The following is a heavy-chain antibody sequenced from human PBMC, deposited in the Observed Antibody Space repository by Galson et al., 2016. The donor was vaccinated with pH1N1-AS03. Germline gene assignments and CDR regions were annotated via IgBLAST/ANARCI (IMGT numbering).Heavy chain of an antibody. J-gene: IGHJ6*02. D-gene: IGHD2-2*01. Sequence: SLRLSCAASGFTFTNYSMNWVRQAPGQGLEWVSSISSSTSYIYYGDSVKGRFTISRDNVKNSLYLQMTSLRAEDTAVYYCSRGDYCSSTSCFWPPLYGMDVWGQVTTVTVSS. CDR2: ISSSTSYI. V-gene: IGHV3-21*01. CDR1: GFTFTNYS. CDR3: SRGDYCSSTSCFWPPLYGMDV.